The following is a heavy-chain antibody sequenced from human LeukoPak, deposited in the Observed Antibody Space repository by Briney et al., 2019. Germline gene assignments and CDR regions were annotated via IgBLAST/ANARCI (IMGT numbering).Heavy chain of an antibody. CDR3: AKDIADNYYDSSGYPSG. Sequence: KPGESLKISCKGSGYSFTSYWIGWVRQMPGKGLEWMGIIYPGDSDTRYSPSFQGQVTISADKSISTAYLQWSSLKASDTALYYCAKDIADNYYDSSGYPSGWGQGTLVTVSS. J-gene: IGHJ4*02. V-gene: IGHV5-51*01. CDR2: IYPGDSDT. D-gene: IGHD3-22*01. CDR1: GYSFTSYW.